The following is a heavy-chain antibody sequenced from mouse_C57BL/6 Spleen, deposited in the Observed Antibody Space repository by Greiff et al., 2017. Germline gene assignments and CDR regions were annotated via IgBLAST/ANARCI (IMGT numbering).Heavy chain of an antibody. CDR1: GYTFTDYE. CDR3: TRMALQWLRYFDV. Sequence: VQLQQSGAELVRPGASVTLSCKASGYTFTDYEMHWVKQTPVHGLEWIGAIDPETGGTAYNQKFKGKAILTADKSSSTAYMELRSLTSEDSAVYYSTRMALQWLRYFDVWGTGTTVTVSS. CDR2: IDPETGGT. V-gene: IGHV1-15*01. D-gene: IGHD2-9*01. J-gene: IGHJ1*03.